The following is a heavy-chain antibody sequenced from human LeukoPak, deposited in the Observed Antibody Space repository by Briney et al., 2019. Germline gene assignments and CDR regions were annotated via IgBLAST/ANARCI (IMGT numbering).Heavy chain of an antibody. CDR2: ISSSGSAI. CDR1: GFSFSSYE. Sequence: GGSLRLSCAASGFSFSSYEMNWVRQAPGKGLEWVSYISSSGSAIFYADSVKGRFTISRDNAKNSLFLQMNSLRAEDTAFYYCSSKGGFDDWGQGTLVTVSS. D-gene: IGHD2-15*01. V-gene: IGHV3-48*03. J-gene: IGHJ4*02. CDR3: SSKGGFDD.